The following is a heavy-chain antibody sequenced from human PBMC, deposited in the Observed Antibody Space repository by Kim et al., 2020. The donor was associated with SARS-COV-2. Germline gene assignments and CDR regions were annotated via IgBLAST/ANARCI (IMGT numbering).Heavy chain of an antibody. Sequence: TKYNPSLKSRVTISVDTSKNQCSLKLSSVTAADTAVYYCARGVKPQRIDYWGQGTLVTVSS. V-gene: IGHV4-34*01. J-gene: IGHJ4*02. CDR3: ARGVKPQRIDY. CDR2: T.